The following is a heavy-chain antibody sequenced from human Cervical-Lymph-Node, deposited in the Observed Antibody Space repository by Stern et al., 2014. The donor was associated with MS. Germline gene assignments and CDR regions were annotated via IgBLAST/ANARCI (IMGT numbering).Heavy chain of an antibody. J-gene: IGHJ4*02. V-gene: IGHV5-51*03. CDR3: ARVDGTSFVFDY. D-gene: IGHD3-3*01. Sequence: VQLVQSGAEVKKPGESLKISCSSYWIGWVRQMPGKGLEWLGVIFPACSDTRYSPSFQGQVIISADKCISTAYLQWSSLKASDTAIYYCARVDGTSFVFDYWGQGTLVTVSS. CDR2: IFPACSDT. CDR1: SYW.